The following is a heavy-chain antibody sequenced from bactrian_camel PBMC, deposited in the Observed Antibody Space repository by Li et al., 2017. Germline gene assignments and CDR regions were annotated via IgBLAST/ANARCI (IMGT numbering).Heavy chain of an antibody. Sequence: VQLVESGGGSVQAGGSLRLSCAASGYTGSTHSVAWFRQAPGKEREGVAVIEIDGGSTNYADSVKGRFTISQDNSKNTWYLQMNNLKPEDTAMYYCAARSRVRGIWSVTLDSNEYSVWGHGTQVTVSS. J-gene: IGHJ4*01. CDR1: GYTGSTHS. CDR3: AARSRVRGIWSVTLDSNEYSV. V-gene: IGHV3S31*01. CDR2: IEIDGGST. D-gene: IGHD6*01.